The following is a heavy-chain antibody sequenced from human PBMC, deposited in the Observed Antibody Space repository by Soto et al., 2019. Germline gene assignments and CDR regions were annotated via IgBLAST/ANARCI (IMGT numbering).Heavy chain of an antibody. CDR1: GYTLTELS. J-gene: IGHJ5*02. D-gene: IGHD2-8*01. CDR3: ATDKCLYRNWFDP. CDR2: FDPEDGET. V-gene: IGHV1-24*01. Sequence: ASVKVSCKVSGYTLTELSMHWVRQAPGKGLEWMGGFDPEDGETIYAQKFQGRVTMTEDTSTDTAYMEMRSLRSDDTAVYYCATDKCLYRNWFDPWGQGTLVTVSS.